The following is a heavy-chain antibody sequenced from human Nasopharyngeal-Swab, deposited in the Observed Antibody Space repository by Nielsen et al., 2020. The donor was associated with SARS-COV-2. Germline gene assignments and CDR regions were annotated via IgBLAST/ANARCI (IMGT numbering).Heavy chain of an antibody. CDR1: GFTFSSYE. J-gene: IGHJ4*02. Sequence: GESLKISCAASGFTFSSYEMNWVRQAPGKGLEWVASISSGSSYTHYADSVKGRFTISRDNAKNSLYLQMNSLRAEDTAVYYCGLCGGDCNLWDFDYWGQGTLVTVSS. V-gene: IGHV3-21*01. D-gene: IGHD2-21*02. CDR2: ISSGSSYT. CDR3: GLCGGDCNLWDFDY.